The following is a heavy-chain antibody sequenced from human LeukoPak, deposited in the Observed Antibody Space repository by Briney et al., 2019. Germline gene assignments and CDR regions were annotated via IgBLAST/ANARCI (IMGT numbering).Heavy chain of an antibody. CDR1: GFTFSNYA. D-gene: IGHD2-15*01. CDR3: AKVRCSGVTCYLDHFDY. V-gene: IGHV3-23*01. Sequence: GGSLRLSCAASGFTFSNYAMNWVRQTPGKGLEWVSAVIGSGDKTKYADSVKGRFTISRDNSKNTLYLQMNSLRSEDTSVYYCAKVRCSGVTCYLDHFDYWGQGTLVTVSS. J-gene: IGHJ4*02. CDR2: VIGSGDKT.